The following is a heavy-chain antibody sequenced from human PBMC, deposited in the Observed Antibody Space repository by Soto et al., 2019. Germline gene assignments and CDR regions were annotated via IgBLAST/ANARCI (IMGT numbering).Heavy chain of an antibody. D-gene: IGHD2-2*01. J-gene: IGHJ4*02. Sequence: EVQLVESGGGLVKPGGSLRLSCVASGPIFSSYGRNWLRQAPGKGLEWVSSIDSSGRYIYYADSLQGRFTISRDNAKNSMYLQMNSLRVEDTARYFCARDESAGSSTSDWGQGTLVTVSS. V-gene: IGHV3-21*01. CDR1: GPIFSSYG. CDR3: ARDESAGSSTSD. CDR2: IDSSGRYI.